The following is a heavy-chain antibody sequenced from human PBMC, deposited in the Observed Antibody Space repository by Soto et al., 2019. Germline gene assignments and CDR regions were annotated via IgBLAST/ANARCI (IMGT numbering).Heavy chain of an antibody. V-gene: IGHV4-59*01. J-gene: IGHJ6*02. CDR2: IYYSGST. D-gene: IGHD2-21*01. CDR1: GGSISSYY. CDR3: ARLTNWGGTARTNYYYYYGMDV. Sequence: QVQLQESGPGLVKPSETLSLTCTVSGGSISSYYWSWIRQPPGKGLEWIGYIYYSGSTNYNPSLKSRVTISVDTSKNQFSLKLSSVTAADTAVYYCARLTNWGGTARTNYYYYYGMDVWGQGTTVTVSS.